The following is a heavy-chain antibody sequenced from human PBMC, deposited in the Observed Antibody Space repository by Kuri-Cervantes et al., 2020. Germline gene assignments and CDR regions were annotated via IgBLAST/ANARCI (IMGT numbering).Heavy chain of an antibody. CDR3: ARDIGYDSSGYMVLPISYGMDV. D-gene: IGHD3-22*01. CDR2: INPNSGGT. Sequence: ASVKVSCKASGYTFTGYYMHWVRQAPGQGLEWMGWINPNSGGTNYAQKFQGRVTMTRDTSISTAYMELSRLRSDDTAVYYCARDIGYDSSGYMVLPISYGMDVWGQGTTVTVSS. J-gene: IGHJ6*02. V-gene: IGHV1-2*02. CDR1: GYTFTGYY.